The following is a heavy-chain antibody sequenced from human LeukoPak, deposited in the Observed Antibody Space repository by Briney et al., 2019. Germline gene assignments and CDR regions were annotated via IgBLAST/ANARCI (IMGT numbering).Heavy chain of an antibody. J-gene: IGHJ5*02. V-gene: IGHV3-7*01. CDR1: GFTFSRNW. D-gene: IGHD3-16*01. CDR2: IQPDGSEQ. CDR3: ASQSFARFDP. Sequence: GGSLRLSCVASGFTFSRNWMSWVRQAPGKGLEWVGNIQPDGSEQYPVDSVKGRFTISRDNARNSLFLQMSSLRVEDTAVYYCASQSFARFDPWGQGTLVTVSS.